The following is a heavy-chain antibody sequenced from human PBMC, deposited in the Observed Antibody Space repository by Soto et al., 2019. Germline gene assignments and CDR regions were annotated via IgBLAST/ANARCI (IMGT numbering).Heavy chain of an antibody. CDR2: ISGSGSAI. CDR1: GFTFSSYP. V-gene: IGHV3-48*04. D-gene: IGHD2-2*01. J-gene: IGHJ4*02. Sequence: EVHLLESGGGLVQPGGSLRVSCAASGFTFSSYPMSWVRQAPGKGLEWVSFISGSGSAIYYADSVKGRFTISRDNAKNSLYLQMNSLRAEDTALYYCARGDASGYWGQGTLVTVSS. CDR3: ARGDASGY.